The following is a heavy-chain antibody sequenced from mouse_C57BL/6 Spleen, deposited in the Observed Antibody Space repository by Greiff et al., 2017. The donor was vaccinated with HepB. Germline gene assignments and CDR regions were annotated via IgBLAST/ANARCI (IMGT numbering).Heavy chain of an antibody. Sequence: QVQQQPGAELVRPGSSVKLSCKASGYTFTSYWMHWVKQRPIQGLEWIGNIDPSDSETHYNQKFKDKATLTVDKSSSTAYMQLSSLTSEDSAVYYCARRGLRDAMDYWGQGTSVTVSS. J-gene: IGHJ4*01. V-gene: IGHV1-52*01. CDR1: GYTFTSYW. D-gene: IGHD2-4*01. CDR2: IDPSDSET. CDR3: ARRGLRDAMDY.